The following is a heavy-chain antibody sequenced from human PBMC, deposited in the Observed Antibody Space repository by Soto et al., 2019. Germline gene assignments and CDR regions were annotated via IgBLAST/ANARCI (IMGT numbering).Heavy chain of an antibody. CDR1: GFTFRNFA. V-gene: IGHV3-21*03. CDR2: ISSTGGSI. J-gene: IGHJ5*02. D-gene: IGHD3-3*01. Sequence: LRLSCAVSGFTFRNFAMNWVRQAPGKGLEWVSSISSTGGSIYYAESLKGRFTVSRDNAQNFLFLQMDSLKTEDTAVYFCATTTPYDVWGGSSTGWFHPWGKGTLVTVSS. CDR3: ATTTPYDVWGGSSTGWFHP.